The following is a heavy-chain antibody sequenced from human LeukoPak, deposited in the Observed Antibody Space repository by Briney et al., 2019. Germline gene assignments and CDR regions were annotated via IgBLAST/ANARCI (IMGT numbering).Heavy chain of an antibody. CDR3: ARGSPHYFYVMDV. V-gene: IGHV3-53*01. Sequence: GGSLRLSCAASGFTVSRNYMSWVRQAPGKGLEWVSVIYSGGSTYYTDSVKGRFTISRGTSKNTLYLQMNSLRAEDTAVYYCARGSPHYFYVMDVWGQGTTVTVSS. CDR2: IYSGGST. J-gene: IGHJ6*02. CDR1: GFTVSRNY.